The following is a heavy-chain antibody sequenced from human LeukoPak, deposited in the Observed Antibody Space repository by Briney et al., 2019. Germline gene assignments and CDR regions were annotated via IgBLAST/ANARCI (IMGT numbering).Heavy chain of an antibody. CDR2: INPNSGGT. CDR3: ARVIGVAAAGTTAFDI. Sequence: ASVKVSCKACGYTFTGYYMHWVGQAPGQGLEGMGWINPNSGGTNYAQKFQGRVTMTRDTSISTAYMELSRLRSDDTAVYYCARVIGVAAAGTTAFDIWGQGTMVTVSS. D-gene: IGHD6-13*01. CDR1: GYTFTGYY. J-gene: IGHJ3*02. V-gene: IGHV1-2*02.